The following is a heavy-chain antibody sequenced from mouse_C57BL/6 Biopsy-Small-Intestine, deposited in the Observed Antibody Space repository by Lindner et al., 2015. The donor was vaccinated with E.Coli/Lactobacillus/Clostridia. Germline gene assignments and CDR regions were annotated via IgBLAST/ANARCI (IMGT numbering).Heavy chain of an antibody. CDR3: ATSAPTYYSDSRGPWDAFDV. D-gene: IGHD1-1*01. CDR2: FDPEDGET. Sequence: SVKVSCKVSGYTLTELSMHWVRQAPGKGLEWMGGFDPEDGETIYAQKFQGRVTMTEDTSTDTAYMELSSLTSEDTAVYYCATSAPTYYSDSRGPWDAFDVWGQGTMVTVSS. J-gene: IGHJ1*01. CDR1: GYTLTELS. V-gene: IGHV1-18*01.